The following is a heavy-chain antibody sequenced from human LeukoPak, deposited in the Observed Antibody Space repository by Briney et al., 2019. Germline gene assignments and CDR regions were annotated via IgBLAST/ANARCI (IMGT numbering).Heavy chain of an antibody. Sequence: KPSETLSLTCTVSGYSISSGYHWGWIRQPPGKGLEWIGSIYHSGSTYYNPSLKSRVTISVDTSKNQFSLKLRSVTAADTAVYYCARVAQSTDSSGFYLPEYFQHWGQGTLVTVSS. CDR1: GYSISSGYH. D-gene: IGHD3-22*01. CDR3: ARVAQSTDSSGFYLPEYFQH. CDR2: IYHSGST. V-gene: IGHV4-38-2*02. J-gene: IGHJ1*01.